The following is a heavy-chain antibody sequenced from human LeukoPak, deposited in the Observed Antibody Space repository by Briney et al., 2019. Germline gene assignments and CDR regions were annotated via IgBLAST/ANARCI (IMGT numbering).Heavy chain of an antibody. CDR3: ARAVRYCSSTSCRPLYGMDV. V-gene: IGHV4-31*03. CDR2: IYYSGST. Sequence: ASETLSLTCTVSGGSISSGGYYWSWIRQHPGKGLEWIGYIYYSGSTYYNPSLKSRVTISVGTSKNQFSLKLSSVTAADTAVYYCARAVRYCSSTSCRPLYGMDVWGQGTTVTVSS. CDR1: GGSISSGGYY. J-gene: IGHJ6*02. D-gene: IGHD2-2*01.